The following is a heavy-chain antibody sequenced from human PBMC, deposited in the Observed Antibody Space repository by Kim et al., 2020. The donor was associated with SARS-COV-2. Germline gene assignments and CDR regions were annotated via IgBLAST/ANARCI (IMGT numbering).Heavy chain of an antibody. J-gene: IGHJ4*02. V-gene: IGHV3-23*01. D-gene: IGHD3-10*01. Sequence: YADSVKGRFTISRDNSKNTLYLQMSSLRVEDTAVYYCAKGSLRGGKDFDYWGQGTLVTVSS. CDR3: AKGSLRGGKDFDY.